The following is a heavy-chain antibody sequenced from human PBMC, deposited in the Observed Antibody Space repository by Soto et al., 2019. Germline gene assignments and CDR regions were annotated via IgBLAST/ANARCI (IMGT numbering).Heavy chain of an antibody. D-gene: IGHD4-17*01. CDR1: GITISNYP. Sequence: DVRLVESGGGLVQPGGSLRLSCAASGITISNYPMSWVRQAPGKGLDWVSGISGSGDTTYYADSAKGRFTISKDISKNSLFRQLDSLRVEDSALYFCVKDDGGYPSTAPHWGQGTLVTVSP. CDR2: ISGSGDTT. V-gene: IGHV3-23*04. J-gene: IGHJ4*02. CDR3: VKDDGGYPSTAPH.